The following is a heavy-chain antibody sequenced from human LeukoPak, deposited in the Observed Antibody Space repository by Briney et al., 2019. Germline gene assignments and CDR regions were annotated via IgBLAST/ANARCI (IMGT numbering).Heavy chain of an antibody. V-gene: IGHV1-69*04. CDR1: GGTFSSYA. J-gene: IGHJ4*02. D-gene: IGHD6-6*01. CDR3: ASGPSDLGSSSQY. CDR2: IIPILGIA. Sequence: SVKVSCKASGGTFSSYAISWVRQPPGQGLEWMGRIIPILGIANYAQKFQGRVTITADKSTSTAYMELSSLRSDDTAVYYCASGPSDLGSSSQYWGQGTLVTVSS.